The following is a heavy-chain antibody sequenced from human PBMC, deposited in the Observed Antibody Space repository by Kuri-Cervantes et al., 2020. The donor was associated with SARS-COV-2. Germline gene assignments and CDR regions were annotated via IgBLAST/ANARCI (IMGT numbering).Heavy chain of an antibody. Sequence: SVKVSCKASGGTFSSYAISWVRQAPGQGLEWMGGIIPIFGTANYAQKFQGRVTITTDESTSTAYMELSSLRSEDTAVYYCARHALELLPDYYYYYYMDVWGKGTTVTVSS. D-gene: IGHD1-26*01. V-gene: IGHV1-69*05. CDR1: GGTFSSYA. CDR2: IIPIFGTA. J-gene: IGHJ6*03. CDR3: ARHALELLPDYYYYYYMDV.